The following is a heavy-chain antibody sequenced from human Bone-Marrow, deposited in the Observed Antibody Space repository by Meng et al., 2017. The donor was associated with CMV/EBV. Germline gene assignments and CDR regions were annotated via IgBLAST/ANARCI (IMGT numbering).Heavy chain of an antibody. CDR3: ARQTYSGSYWFDY. Sequence: SVKVSCKGSGYSFTSYWIGWVRQMPGKGLEWMGIIYPGDSDTRYSPSFQGQVTISADKSISTAYLQWSSLKASDTAMYYCARQTYSGSYWFDYWGQGTLVTVSS. CDR2: IYPGDSDT. D-gene: IGHD1-26*01. CDR1: GYSFTSYW. J-gene: IGHJ4*02. V-gene: IGHV5-51*01.